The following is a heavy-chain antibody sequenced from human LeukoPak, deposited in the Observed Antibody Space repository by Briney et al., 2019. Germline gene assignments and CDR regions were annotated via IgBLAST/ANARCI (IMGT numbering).Heavy chain of an antibody. Sequence: GGSLRLSCAASGFNFNTYTMNWVRQAPGKGLEWVSSISSDSSYIYYADAVHGRFTVSRDNAKYSLYLQMNSLRAEDTAVYYCVRGSYGAYDYWGQGTLVTVSS. CDR2: ISSDSSYI. D-gene: IGHD4-17*01. CDR3: VRGSYGAYDY. V-gene: IGHV3-21*01. CDR1: GFNFNTYT. J-gene: IGHJ4*02.